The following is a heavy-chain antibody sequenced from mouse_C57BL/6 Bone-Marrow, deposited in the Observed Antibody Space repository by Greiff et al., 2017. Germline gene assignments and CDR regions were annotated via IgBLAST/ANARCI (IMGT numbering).Heavy chain of an antibody. CDR3: ARYSSQYYNGSHYFDY. D-gene: IGHD1-1*01. CDR1: GYSITSDY. CDR2: ISYSGST. J-gene: IGHJ2*01. V-gene: IGHV3-8*01. Sequence: DVKLQESGPGLAKPSQTLSLTCSVTGYSITSDYWNWIRKFPGNKLEYMGYISYSGSTYYNPSLKSRISITRDTSKNQYYLQLNSVTTEDTATYYCARYSSQYYNGSHYFDYWGQGTTLTVSS.